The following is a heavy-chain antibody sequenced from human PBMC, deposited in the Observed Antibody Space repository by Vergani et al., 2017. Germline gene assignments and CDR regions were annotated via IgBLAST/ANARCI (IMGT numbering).Heavy chain of an antibody. V-gene: IGHV4-4*03. CDR3: ARLLIIPSARDAFDI. CDR2: VSHSGDT. Sequence: QVKLQESGPGLVKPPGTLSLNCAVSGDSISSNLWWSWVRQSPGKGLEWIGEVSHSGDTNYNPSLKSRVTMSVDKSTNQFSLKLTSVTAADTAVYYCARLLIIPSARDAFDIWAQGTSVTVSS. J-gene: IGHJ3*02. D-gene: IGHD2-2*01. CDR1: GDSISSNLW.